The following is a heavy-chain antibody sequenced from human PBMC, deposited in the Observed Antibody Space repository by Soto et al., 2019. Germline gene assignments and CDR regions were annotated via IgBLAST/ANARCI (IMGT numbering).Heavy chain of an antibody. J-gene: IGHJ6*02. CDR1: GFTFSSYA. D-gene: IGHD3-3*01. Sequence: GGSLRLSCAASGFTFSSYAMSWVRQAPGKGLEWVSAISGSGGSTYYADSVKGRFTISRDNSKNTLYLQMNSLRAEDTAVYYCAKAFFLDYYYYYGMDVWGQGTTVTVSS. CDR2: ISGSGGST. V-gene: IGHV3-23*01. CDR3: AKAFFLDYYYYYGMDV.